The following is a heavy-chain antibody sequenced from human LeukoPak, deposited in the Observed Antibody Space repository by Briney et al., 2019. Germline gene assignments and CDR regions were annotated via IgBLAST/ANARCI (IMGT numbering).Heavy chain of an antibody. CDR1: GYTLTELS. Sequence: ASVKVSCKVSGYTLTELSMHWVRQAPGKGLEWMGGFDPEDGETIYAQKFQGRVTMTEDTSTGTAYMELSSLRSEDTAVYYCATDPTRNYYDSSGYYYYWGQGTLVTVSS. CDR3: ATDPTRNYYDSSGYYYY. CDR2: FDPEDGET. D-gene: IGHD3-22*01. V-gene: IGHV1-24*01. J-gene: IGHJ4*02.